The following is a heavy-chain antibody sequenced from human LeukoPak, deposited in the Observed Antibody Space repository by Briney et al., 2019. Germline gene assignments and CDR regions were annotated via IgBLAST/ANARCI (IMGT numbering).Heavy chain of an antibody. Sequence: GGSLRLSCVGSGYIFSSYWMNWVRQAPGKGLEWVANIKQDGSVKYHVDSVKGRFTISRDNAKNSLYLQMDSLRVEDTAVYYCARGRECSGTGCYLPGIYWGQGILVTVSS. CDR1: GYIFSSYW. CDR3: ARGRECSGTGCYLPGIY. D-gene: IGHD2-2*01. J-gene: IGHJ4*02. V-gene: IGHV3-7*01. CDR2: IKQDGSVK.